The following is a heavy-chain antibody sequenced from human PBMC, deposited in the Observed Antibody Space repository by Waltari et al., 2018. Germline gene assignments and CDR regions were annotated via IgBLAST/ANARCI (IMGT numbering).Heavy chain of an antibody. J-gene: IGHJ4*02. CDR3: ATRHLLQGLVETAY. Sequence: QVQVLQSGAEVKKPGASVKISCQDSGYHFTNFAVHWVRLAPGQKFEWLGWVNVGVGSTKTSQKFNDRLTFTKDTSATTVYMELRGLTSQDTAVYYCATRHLLQGLVETAYWGQGTQVNVST. CDR1: GYHFTNFA. D-gene: IGHD1-26*01. CDR2: VNVGVGST. V-gene: IGHV1-3*01.